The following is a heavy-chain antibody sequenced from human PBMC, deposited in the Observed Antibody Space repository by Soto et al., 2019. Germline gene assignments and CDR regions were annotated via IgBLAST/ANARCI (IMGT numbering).Heavy chain of an antibody. V-gene: IGHV4-39*07. CDR1: GASISSRSFH. Sequence: QLQLQESGPGLVKPSETLSLTCSVSGASISSRSFHWDWIRQAPGKGLEWIGSIYYDGTTFYNPSLESRVTISADTSNTQFSLKMNSLTAADTAVFFCARRVGAVPSQDWGQGTLVIVSA. CDR2: IYYDGTT. D-gene: IGHD1-26*01. CDR3: ARRVGAVPSQD. J-gene: IGHJ1*01.